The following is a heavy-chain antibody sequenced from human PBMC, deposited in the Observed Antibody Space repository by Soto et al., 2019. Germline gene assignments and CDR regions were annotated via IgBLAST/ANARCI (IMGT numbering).Heavy chain of an antibody. CDR2: INHSGST. J-gene: IGHJ4*02. CDR3: ARGTTDTPEYYFDY. Sequence: SETLSLTCAVYGGSFSGYYWGWIRQPPGKGLEWIGEINHSGSTNYNPSLKSRVTISVDTSKNQFSLKLSSVTAADTAVYYCARGTTDTPEYYFDYWGQGTLVTVSS. D-gene: IGHD1-1*01. V-gene: IGHV4-34*01. CDR1: GGSFSGYY.